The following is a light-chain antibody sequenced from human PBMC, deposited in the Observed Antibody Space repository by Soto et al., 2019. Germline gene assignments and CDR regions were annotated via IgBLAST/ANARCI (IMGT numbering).Light chain of an antibody. CDR3: QQYYASPIT. CDR2: WAS. CDR1: QTIFSTSYNKSY. V-gene: IGKV4-1*01. J-gene: IGKJ5*01. Sequence: DIVMTQSPDSLAMSLGERAAINCKSSQTIFSTSYNKSYLSWYQKKSGQPPRLLIYWASTREPGVPDRFSGSGSGTDVTLTINSLQPEDVAVYYCQQYYASPITFGQGTRLGI.